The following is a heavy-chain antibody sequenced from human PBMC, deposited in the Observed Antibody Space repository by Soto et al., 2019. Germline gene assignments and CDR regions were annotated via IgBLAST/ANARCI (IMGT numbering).Heavy chain of an antibody. CDR1: GGTFSSYA. J-gene: IGHJ5*02. CDR2: IIPIFGTA. Sequence: QVQLVQSGAEVKKPGSSVKVSCKASGGTFSSYAISWVRRAPGQGLEWMGGIIPIFGTANYAQKFQGRVTITADESTSTAYMELSSLRSEDTAVYYCARGVGGLAAAGIYWFDPWGQGTLVTVSS. D-gene: IGHD6-13*01. V-gene: IGHV1-69*01. CDR3: ARGVGGLAAAGIYWFDP.